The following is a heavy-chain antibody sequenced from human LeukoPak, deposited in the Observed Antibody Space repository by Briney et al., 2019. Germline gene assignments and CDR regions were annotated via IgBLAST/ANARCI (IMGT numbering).Heavy chain of an antibody. CDR2: IYYSGST. CDR1: GGSISSYY. Sequence: SETLSLTCTVSGGSISSYYWSWIRQPPGKGLEWIGYIYYSGSTNYNPSLKSRVTISVDTSKNQFSLKLSSVTAADTAVYYCARDYIVATRPPIWGQGTLVTVSS. J-gene: IGHJ4*02. V-gene: IGHV4-59*12. D-gene: IGHD5-12*01. CDR3: ARDYIVATRPPI.